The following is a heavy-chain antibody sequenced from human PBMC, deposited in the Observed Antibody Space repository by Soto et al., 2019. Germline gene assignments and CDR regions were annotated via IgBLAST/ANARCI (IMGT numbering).Heavy chain of an antibody. V-gene: IGHV4-59*01. Sequence: PSETLSLTCTVSGACFSSFYWSWIRQSPGKGLEWIGYLYYSGTTNYNPSLKSRVTISVDTSKKQFSLKLTSVTAADTAVYYCATYDSSGQFDFWGQGTLVTVS. CDR1: GACFSSFY. CDR3: ATYDSSGQFDF. CDR2: LYYSGTT. J-gene: IGHJ4*02. D-gene: IGHD3-22*01.